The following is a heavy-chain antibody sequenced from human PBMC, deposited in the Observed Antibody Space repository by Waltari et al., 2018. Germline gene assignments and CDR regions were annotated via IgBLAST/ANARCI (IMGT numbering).Heavy chain of an antibody. CDR1: GFTFSTYS. CDR2: ISGSTGYI. D-gene: IGHD5-12*01. V-gene: IGHV3-21*01. J-gene: IGHJ4*02. Sequence: EVQLVESGGGLVKPGGSLRLSCAASGFTFSTYSMNWVRQAPGKGLEWGSSISGSTGYIYYADSVKGRFTISRDNAKSSLYLEMNSLRGEDTAIYYCARAEQPMATIIGVDYWGQGTLVTVSS. CDR3: ARAEQPMATIIGVDY.